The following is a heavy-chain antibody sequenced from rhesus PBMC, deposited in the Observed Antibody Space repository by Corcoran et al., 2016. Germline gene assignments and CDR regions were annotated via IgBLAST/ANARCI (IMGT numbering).Heavy chain of an antibody. V-gene: IGHV4-106*01. Sequence: QVQMQESGPGLVKPSETLTLTCAVSGGSISDDYYWSWIRQPPGKGLEWIGYIYGSGGGTNYNPSLKNRVTISKDTSKNQFSLKLSFVTAADTAVYYCARDKADSGYYLRYFDLWGPGTPITISS. D-gene: IGHD3-28*01. CDR3: ARDKADSGYYLRYFDL. CDR1: GGSISDDYY. CDR2: IYGSGGGT. J-gene: IGHJ2*01.